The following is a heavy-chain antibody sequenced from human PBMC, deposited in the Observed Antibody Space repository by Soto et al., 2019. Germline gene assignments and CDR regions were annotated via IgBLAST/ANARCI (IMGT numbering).Heavy chain of an antibody. Sequence: SETLSLTCTVSAGSITTSYWSWIRQPLGKALEWTGELNDSGGTNYNASLKSRVSVSVDTSKNQFSLKLTFVTAADTAVYFCARGRGGVQHWGQGTLVTVSS. J-gene: IGHJ1*01. D-gene: IGHD3-10*01. CDR1: AGSITTSY. CDR3: ARGRGGVQH. CDR2: LNDSGGT. V-gene: IGHV4-34*01.